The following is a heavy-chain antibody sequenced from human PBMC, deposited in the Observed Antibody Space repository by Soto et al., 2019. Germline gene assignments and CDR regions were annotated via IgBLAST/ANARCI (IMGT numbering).Heavy chain of an antibody. Sequence: GGSLRLSCAASGFTFSNYAMTWVRQGPGKGLEWVSGISGSGGRSYYADSVKGRFTISRDNSKSTLYLQMNSLRAEDTAVYYCAKAYFVWSSEQPYYFDYWGQGTLITVSS. CDR2: ISGSGGRS. D-gene: IGHD3-16*01. V-gene: IGHV3-23*01. J-gene: IGHJ4*02. CDR3: AKAYFVWSSEQPYYFDY. CDR1: GFTFSNYA.